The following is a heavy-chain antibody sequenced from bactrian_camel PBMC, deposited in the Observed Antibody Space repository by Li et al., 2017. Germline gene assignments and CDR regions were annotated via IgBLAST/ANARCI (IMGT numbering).Heavy chain of an antibody. V-gene: IGHV3S14*01. CDR3: AIDDRVKCTNWLWGTFDY. D-gene: IGHD8*01. Sequence: HVQLVESGGGSVQAGGSLRLSCAASGAIYCRYDMAWFRQGPGNGCELVSNLEHDGNTYYADSVKGRFTISEDNAKYTLRLQMNSLQPDDTAKYYCAIDDRVKCTNWLWGTFDYEGQGTQVTVS. CDR2: LEHDGNT. CDR1: GAIYCRYD. J-gene: IGHJ4*01.